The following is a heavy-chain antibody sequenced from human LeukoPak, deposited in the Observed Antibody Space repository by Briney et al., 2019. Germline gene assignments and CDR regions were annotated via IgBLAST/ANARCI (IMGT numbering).Heavy chain of an antibody. V-gene: IGHV1-24*01. J-gene: IGHJ4*02. D-gene: IGHD3-9*01. CDR2: FDPEDGET. Sequence: SVTLSCKVNGYTLTELSMHWVRQPHGKGLEWMGGFDPEDGETIYAQKFQGRVTMTEDTSTDTAYMELSSLRSEDTAVYYCAIRYYDILTGLSNWGQGTLVTVSS. CDR1: GYTLTELS. CDR3: AIRYYDILTGLSN.